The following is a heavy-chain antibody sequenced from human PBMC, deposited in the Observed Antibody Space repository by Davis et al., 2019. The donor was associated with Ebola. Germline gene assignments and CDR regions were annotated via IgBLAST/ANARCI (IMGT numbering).Heavy chain of an antibody. CDR3: ARSSSSWEYYFDY. CDR2: IYPGDSDT. CDR1: GYSFTSYW. V-gene: IGHV5-51*01. J-gene: IGHJ4*02. Sequence: GESLKISCQTSGYSFTSYWIGWVRQMPGKGLEWMGLIYPGDSDTRYSPSFQGQVTISADKSISTAYLQWSSLKASDTAMYYCARSSSSWEYYFDYWGQGTLVTVSS. D-gene: IGHD6-6*01.